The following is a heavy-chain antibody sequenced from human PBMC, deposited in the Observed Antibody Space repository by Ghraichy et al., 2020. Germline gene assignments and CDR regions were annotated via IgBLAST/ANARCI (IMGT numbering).Heavy chain of an antibody. CDR1: GFTVSSNY. CDR3: ARGIQHGDYSH. V-gene: IGHV3-53*01. CDR2: IYSAGYT. Sequence: GGSLRLSCAASGFTVSSNYMSWVRQAPGKGLEWVSVIYSAGYTYYADSVKGRFTISRDNSKNTLYLQMNSLRAEDTAVYYCARGIQHGDYSHWGQGTLVTVSS. D-gene: IGHD4-17*01. J-gene: IGHJ4*02.